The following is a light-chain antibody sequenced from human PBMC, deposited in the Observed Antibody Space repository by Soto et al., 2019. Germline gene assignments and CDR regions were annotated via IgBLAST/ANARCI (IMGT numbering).Light chain of an antibody. Sequence: EIVLTQSPATLSLSPGERATLSCRASQSVSTYLAWYQQKPGQAPRLLIYDASNRATGIPARFSGSGSGTDFTLSISSLELEDFAVYYCQQRSNWPPFTFGPGTKVEIK. CDR1: QSVSTY. CDR3: QQRSNWPPFT. CDR2: DAS. J-gene: IGKJ3*01. V-gene: IGKV3-11*01.